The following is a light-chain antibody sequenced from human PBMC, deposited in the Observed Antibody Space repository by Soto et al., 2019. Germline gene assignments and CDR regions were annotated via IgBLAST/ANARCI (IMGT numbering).Light chain of an antibody. J-gene: IGKJ2*01. CDR1: QSLLHSNGYIY. CDR2: LGS. CDR3: MQALQTPRT. Sequence: DIVVTQSPLSLPVTPGEPASISCRSSQSLLHSNGYIYLDWYLQKPGQSPHLLIYLGSNRASGVPDRFSGSGSGTDFTLKISRVEAEDVGVYYCMQALQTPRTFGQGTKLEIK. V-gene: IGKV2-28*01.